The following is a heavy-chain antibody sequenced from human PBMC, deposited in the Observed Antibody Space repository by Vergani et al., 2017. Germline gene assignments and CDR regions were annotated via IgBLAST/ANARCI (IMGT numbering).Heavy chain of an antibody. CDR3: ARGNYYGSGTYVDP. CDR2: IYCGDET. D-gene: IGHD3-10*01. J-gene: IGHJ5*02. V-gene: IGHV3-66*02. Sequence: ELQLVESGGGLVQPGGSLRLSCAASVSTVSGNYMTWVRPAPGKGPEWVSHIYCGDETYYADSVKGRVTISRDTSNSTLHLQINNLRVEDTAVYYCARGNYYGSGTYVDPWGQGTLVTVSS. CDR1: VSTVSGNY.